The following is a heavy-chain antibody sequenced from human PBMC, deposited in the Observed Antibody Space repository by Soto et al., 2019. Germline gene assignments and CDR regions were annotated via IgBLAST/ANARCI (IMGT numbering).Heavy chain of an antibody. CDR3: AKGAVGALTPFDR. D-gene: IGHD2-15*01. J-gene: IGHJ4*02. V-gene: IGHV3-23*01. Sequence: GGSLRLSCAASGFNFSAYDMNWVRQTLGKGLDWVSGISKTGDRSYYADSVRGRFTISRDNSKNTLFLQMYSLRTEDTAVYYCAKGAVGALTPFDRWGQGTLVTVSS. CDR2: ISKTGDRS. CDR1: GFNFSAYD.